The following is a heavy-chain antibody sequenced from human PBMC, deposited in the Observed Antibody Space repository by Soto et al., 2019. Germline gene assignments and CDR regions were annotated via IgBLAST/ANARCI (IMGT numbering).Heavy chain of an antibody. CDR3: ARFRLASSSSGFSWFDP. CDR2: IYYSGST. V-gene: IGHV4-31*03. Sequence: SETLSLTCTVSGGSICGGGYYWSWIRQRPGTGLEWIGYIYYSGSTYYNPSLKSRVTIQVDTSKNQFSLKLSSVTAADTAVYYCARFRLASSSSGFSWFDPWGQGTLVTVSS. CDR1: GGSICGGGYY. D-gene: IGHD6-6*01. J-gene: IGHJ5*02.